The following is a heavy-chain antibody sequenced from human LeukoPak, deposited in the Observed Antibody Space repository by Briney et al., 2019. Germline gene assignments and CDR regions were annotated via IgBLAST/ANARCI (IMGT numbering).Heavy chain of an antibody. CDR3: ARGTAHCSGGSCFHPFDD. J-gene: IGHJ4*02. CDR2: ISGSGGST. D-gene: IGHD2-15*01. CDR1: GFTFSSYG. V-gene: IGHV3-23*01. Sequence: GGSLRLSCAASGFTFSSYGMSWVRQAPGKGLEWVSAISGSGGSTYYADSVKGRFTISRDNAKNSLYLQVNSLRAEDTAVYYCARGTAHCSGGSCFHPFDDWGQGTLVTVSS.